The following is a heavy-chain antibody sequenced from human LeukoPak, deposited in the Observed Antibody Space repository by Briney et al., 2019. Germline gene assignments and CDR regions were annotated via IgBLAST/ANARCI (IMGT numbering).Heavy chain of an antibody. J-gene: IGHJ4*02. CDR2: INHSGST. CDR1: GGSFSGYY. Sequence: SETLSLTCAVYGGSFSGYYWSWIRQPPGKGLEWIGEINHSGSTNYNPSLKSRVTISVDTSKNQFSLELSSVTAADTAVYYCARVPRKRALDYWGQGTLVTVSS. CDR3: ARVPRKRALDY. D-gene: IGHD1-1*01. V-gene: IGHV4-34*01.